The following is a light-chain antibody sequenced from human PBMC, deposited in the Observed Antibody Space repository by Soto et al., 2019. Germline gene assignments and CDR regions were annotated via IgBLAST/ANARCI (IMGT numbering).Light chain of an antibody. CDR1: TSDIGGYNY. Sequence: QSVLTQPPSASGSPGQSVAISCTGTTSDIGGYNYVSWYQQHPGKAPKLMIYEVNKRPSGVPDRFSGSKSGNTDSLTVSGLQAEDEADYYCSSHGGNSPYVFGTGTKVTVL. CDR3: SSHGGNSPYV. V-gene: IGLV2-8*01. CDR2: EVN. J-gene: IGLJ1*01.